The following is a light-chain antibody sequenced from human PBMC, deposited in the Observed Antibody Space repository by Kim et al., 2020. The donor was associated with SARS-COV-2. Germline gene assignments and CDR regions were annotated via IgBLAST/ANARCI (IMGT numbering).Light chain of an antibody. Sequence: ETVMTQSPATLSVSPGERATLSCRASQSVSSNLAWYQQKPGQAPRLIIYGASTRATGIPARFSGSGSGTEFTLTISSLQSEDFAVYYCQQYNNWPPYTFGQGTKLEI. V-gene: IGKV3-15*01. CDR2: GAS. CDR3: QQYNNWPPYT. CDR1: QSVSSN. J-gene: IGKJ2*01.